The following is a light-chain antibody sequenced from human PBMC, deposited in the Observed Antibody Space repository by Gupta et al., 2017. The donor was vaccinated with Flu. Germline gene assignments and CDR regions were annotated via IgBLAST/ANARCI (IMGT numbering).Light chain of an antibody. CDR1: SSNIGSNT. CDR2: SNN. J-gene: IGLJ2*01. CDR3: AAWDASLNVVV. V-gene: IGLV1-44*01. Sequence: QSVLTQPPSASGTPGQRVTIYCSGSSSNIGSNTVNWYQQLPGTAPKLLIYSNNQRPSGVPDRFSGSKAGTSASLAISGLQSEDEADYYCAAWDASLNVVVFGGGTKLTVL.